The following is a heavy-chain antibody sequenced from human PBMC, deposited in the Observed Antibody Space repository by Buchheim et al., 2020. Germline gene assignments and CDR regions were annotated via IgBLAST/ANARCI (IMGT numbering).Heavy chain of an antibody. J-gene: IGHJ4*02. CDR3: ARVKGRSSGYYLTTFDY. V-gene: IGHV1-2*06. CDR1: GYTFTGYY. D-gene: IGHD3-22*01. CDR2: INPNSGGT. Sequence: QVQLVQSGAEVKKPGASVKVSCKASGYTFTGYYMHWVRQAPGQGLEWMGLINPNSGGTNHAQKFQGRVTMTRDTSISTAYMELSRLRSDDTAVYYCARVKGRSSGYYLTTFDYWGQGTL.